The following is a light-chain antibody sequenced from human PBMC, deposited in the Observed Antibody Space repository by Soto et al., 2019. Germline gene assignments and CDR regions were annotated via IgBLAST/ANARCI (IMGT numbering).Light chain of an antibody. CDR1: RDIDNS. Sequence: IQGTQSPPSLSASVGDRVTITCRANRDIDNSLAWYQQVPGKAPKLLIYTASTLESGVPSRFSASGSGTEFTLTISSLHPDDFATYYCQEYNNYWTFGQGTKV. V-gene: IGKV1D-13*01. CDR3: QEYNNYWT. CDR2: TAS. J-gene: IGKJ1*01.